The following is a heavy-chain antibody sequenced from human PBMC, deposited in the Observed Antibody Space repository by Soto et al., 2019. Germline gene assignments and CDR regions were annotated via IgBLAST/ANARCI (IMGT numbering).Heavy chain of an antibody. CDR1: GYTFTSYD. CDR3: ARGTFTYYYDSSDDY. D-gene: IGHD3-22*01. CDR2: MDPNSGNT. V-gene: IGHV1-8*01. Sequence: QVQLVQSGAGVKKPGASVKVSCKASGYTFTSYDINWVRQATGQGLEWMGWMDPNSGNTGYAQKFQGRVTMTRNTSISTAYMELSSLRSKDTAVYYCARGTFTYYYDSSDDYWGQGTLVTVSS. J-gene: IGHJ4*02.